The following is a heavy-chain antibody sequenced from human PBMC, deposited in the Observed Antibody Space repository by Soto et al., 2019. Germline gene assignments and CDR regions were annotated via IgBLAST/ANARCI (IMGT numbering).Heavy chain of an antibody. CDR1: GFTFSSSA. CDR3: VKQSRQGWSLFDY. Sequence: EVQLLESGGGLVHPGGSLRLSCAASGFTFSSSAMTWARQAPGKGLEWVSAISESGGTIFYAYSVQGRFPVSRHNCRNTLSLHMHGLRAADTAVYYCVKQSRQGWSLFDYWGRDPLASAS. J-gene: IGHJ4*02. CDR2: ISESGGTI. V-gene: IGHV3-23*01. D-gene: IGHD3-3*01.